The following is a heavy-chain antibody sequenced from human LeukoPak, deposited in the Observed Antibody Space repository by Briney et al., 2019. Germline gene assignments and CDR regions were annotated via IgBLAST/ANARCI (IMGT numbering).Heavy chain of an antibody. V-gene: IGHV3-23*01. CDR3: AKAAVAISYYYYYYYMDV. J-gene: IGHJ6*03. CDR1: GFTFNSYV. CDR2: ISGSCGDT. D-gene: IGHD6-19*01. Sequence: GGSLRLSCAASGFTFNSYVMSWVRQAPGKGLEWGSTISGSCGDTYYADSVKGRFTISRDNPKNTLYLQMNSLRAEDTAVYYCAKAAVAISYYYYYYYMDVWGKGTTVTISS.